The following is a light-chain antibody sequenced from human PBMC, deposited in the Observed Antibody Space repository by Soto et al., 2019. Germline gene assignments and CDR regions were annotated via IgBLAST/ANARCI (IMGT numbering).Light chain of an antibody. Sequence: MTQSPSTLPASVGDRVTITCRASQSISSNLAWYQQKPGQAPRLLMFRTSSRATGFPARFSGSGSGTEFNLTISSLQAEDFGVYYCQQYNNWPRATFGGGTKVEIK. CDR3: QQYNNWPRAT. J-gene: IGKJ4*01. CDR1: QSISSN. CDR2: RTS. V-gene: IGKV3-15*01.